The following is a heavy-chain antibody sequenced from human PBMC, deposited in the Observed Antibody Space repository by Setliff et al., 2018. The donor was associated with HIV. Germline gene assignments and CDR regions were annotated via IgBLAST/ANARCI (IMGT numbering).Heavy chain of an antibody. CDR2: VYPSDSDT. CDR3: ARQRLGGHDAFDV. D-gene: IGHD2-15*01. CDR1: GYSFINYW. Sequence: GSLKISCQGSGYSFINYWIGWVRQTPAKGLEWMGMVYPSDSDTTYNPSLQGPVTISADRSTSTVYLQWRSLKATDTAMYYCARQRLGGHDAFDVWGHGTMVTVSS. J-gene: IGHJ3*01. V-gene: IGHV5-51*01.